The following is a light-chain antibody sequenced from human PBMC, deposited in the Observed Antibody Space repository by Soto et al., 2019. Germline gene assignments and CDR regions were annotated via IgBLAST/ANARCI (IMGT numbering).Light chain of an antibody. CDR3: QQYDSYSWT. J-gene: IGKJ1*01. Sequence: DIQMTQSPSTLSASVVDRVTITCLASQSISGWLAWYQQKPGKAPNLLIYKASSLESGVPSRFSGSGSGTEFTLTISSLQPDDFATYYCQQYDSYSWTFGQGTKVDIK. V-gene: IGKV1-5*03. CDR2: KAS. CDR1: QSISGW.